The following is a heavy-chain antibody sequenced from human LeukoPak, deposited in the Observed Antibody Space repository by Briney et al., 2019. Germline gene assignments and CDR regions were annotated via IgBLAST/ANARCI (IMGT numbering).Heavy chain of an antibody. V-gene: IGHV4-61*05. CDR1: GVSINSNTYY. J-gene: IGHJ5*02. D-gene: IGHD2-2*01. Sequence: PSETLSLTCTVSGVSINSNTYYWGWVRQPPGKGLEWIGYIYYSGSTNYNPSLRSRVTISVDTSKNQFSLKLSSVTAADTAVYYCARGYQRRDIVVVPAVGGGPFDPWGQGTLVTVSS. CDR3: ARGYQRRDIVVVPAVGGGPFDP. CDR2: IYYSGST.